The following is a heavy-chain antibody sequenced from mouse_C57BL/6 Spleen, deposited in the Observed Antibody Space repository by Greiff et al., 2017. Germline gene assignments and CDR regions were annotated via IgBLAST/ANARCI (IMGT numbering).Heavy chain of an antibody. CDR1: GFTFSSYG. CDR3: ARAITTGYYYAMDY. Sequence: EVKLMESGGDLVKPGGSLKLSCAASGFTFSSYGMSWVRQTPDKRLEWVATISSGGSYTYYPDSVKGRFTISRDNAKNTLYLQMSSLKSEDTAMYYCARAITTGYYYAMDYWGQGTSVTVSS. D-gene: IGHD2-4*01. CDR2: ISSGGSYT. J-gene: IGHJ4*01. V-gene: IGHV5-6*01.